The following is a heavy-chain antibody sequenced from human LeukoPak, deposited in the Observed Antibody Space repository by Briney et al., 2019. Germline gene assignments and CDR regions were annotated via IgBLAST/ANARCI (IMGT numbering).Heavy chain of an antibody. CDR2: INTDGTST. J-gene: IGHJ4*02. Sequence: GGSLRLSCAASGFTFSSYWMHWVRQAPGKGLVWVSRINTDGTSTTNADSVKGRFTISRDNAKNTVYLQMNSLRAEDTAVYYCAKEQTRKKSDSAGIFDYWGQGTLVTVSS. CDR3: AKEQTRKKSDSAGIFDY. D-gene: IGHD4-11*01. CDR1: GFTFSSYW. V-gene: IGHV3-74*01.